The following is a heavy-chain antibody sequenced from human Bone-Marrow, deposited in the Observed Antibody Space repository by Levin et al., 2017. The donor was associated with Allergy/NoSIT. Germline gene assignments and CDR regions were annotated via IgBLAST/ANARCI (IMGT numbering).Heavy chain of an antibody. CDR1: GGSISSYY. Sequence: SETLSLTCTVSGGSISSYYWSWIRQPPGKGLEWIGYIYYSGSTNYNPSLKSRVTISVDTSKNQFSLKLSSVTATDTAVYYCARRGREYYDSSGYYIFDYWGQGTLVTVSS. D-gene: IGHD3-22*01. CDR3: ARRGREYYDSSGYYIFDY. J-gene: IGHJ4*02. CDR2: IYYSGST. V-gene: IGHV4-59*08.